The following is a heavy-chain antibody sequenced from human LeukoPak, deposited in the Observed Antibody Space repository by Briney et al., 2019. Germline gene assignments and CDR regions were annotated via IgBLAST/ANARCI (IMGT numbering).Heavy chain of an antibody. J-gene: IGHJ4*02. D-gene: IGHD5-18*01. CDR3: ARAFSYGYSPSDY. CDR2: INHSGST. Sequence: SETLSLTCAVSGGSFSGYYWSWIRQPPGKGLEWIGEINHSGSTNYNPSLKSRVTISVDTSKNQFSLKLSSVTAADTAVYYCARAFSYGYSPSDYWGQGTLVTVSS. CDR1: GGSFSGYY. V-gene: IGHV4-34*01.